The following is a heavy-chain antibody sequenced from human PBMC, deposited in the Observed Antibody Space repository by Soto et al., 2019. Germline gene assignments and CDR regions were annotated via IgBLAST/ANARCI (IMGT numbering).Heavy chain of an antibody. D-gene: IGHD3-22*01. V-gene: IGHV3-9*01. J-gene: IGHJ4*02. Sequence: PGGSLRLSCAASGFTFGDYAMQWVRQAPGKGLEWVSAISWNSGSIDYADSVKGRFTISRDNAKNSLYLQMNSLRAEDTALYYCAKARDAIVNITPFDCYGQGTLVTVSS. CDR1: GFTFGDYA. CDR2: ISWNSGSI. CDR3: AKARDAIVNITPFDC.